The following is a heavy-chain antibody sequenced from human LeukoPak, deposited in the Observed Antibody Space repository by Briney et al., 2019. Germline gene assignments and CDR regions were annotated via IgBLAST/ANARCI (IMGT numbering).Heavy chain of an antibody. Sequence: ASVKVSCKASGYTFTDYYIHWVRQAPGQGLEWMGWINPNSGGTNYAQKFQGRVTMTRDTSISTAYMELSRLRSDDTAVYYCARANPYCSSTSCYDWFDPWGQGTLVTVSS. CDR1: GYTFTDYY. V-gene: IGHV1-2*02. CDR2: INPNSGGT. CDR3: ARANPYCSSTSCYDWFDP. D-gene: IGHD2-2*01. J-gene: IGHJ5*02.